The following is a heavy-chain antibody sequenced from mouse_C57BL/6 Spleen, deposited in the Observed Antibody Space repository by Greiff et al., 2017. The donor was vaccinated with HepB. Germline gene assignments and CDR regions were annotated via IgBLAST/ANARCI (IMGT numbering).Heavy chain of an antibody. D-gene: IGHD2-4*01. CDR3: ARGDYDYAMDY. Sequence: QVQLQQPGAELVKPGASVKLSCKASGYTFTSYWMHWVKQRPGQGLEWIGMIHPNSGSTNYNEKFKSKATLTVNKSSSTAYMELRSLTSEDSAVYYCARGDYDYAMDYWGQGTSVTVSS. V-gene: IGHV1-64*01. J-gene: IGHJ4*01. CDR1: GYTFTSYW. CDR2: IHPNSGST.